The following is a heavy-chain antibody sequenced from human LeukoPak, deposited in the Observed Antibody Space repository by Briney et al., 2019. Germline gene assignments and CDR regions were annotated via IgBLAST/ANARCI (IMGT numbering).Heavy chain of an antibody. CDR3: AELGITMIGGV. V-gene: IGHV3-30*18. Sequence: GGSLRLSCAASGFTFSSYGMHWVRQAPGKGLEWVAVISYDGSNKYYADSVKGRFTISRDNSKNTLYLQMNSLRAEDTAVYYCAELGITMIGGVWGKGTKVTISS. CDR1: GFTFSSYG. D-gene: IGHD3-10*02. J-gene: IGHJ6*04. CDR2: ISYDGSNK.